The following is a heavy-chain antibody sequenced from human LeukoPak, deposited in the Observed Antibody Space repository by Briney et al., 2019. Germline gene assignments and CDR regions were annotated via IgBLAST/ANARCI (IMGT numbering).Heavy chain of an antibody. Sequence: GESLKISCKGSGYSFISYWIGWVRQMPGKGLGWMGIIYPGDSDTRYSPSFQGQVTISADKSISTAYLQWSSLKASDTAMYYCARHRAIAAATYPDYWGQEPWSPSPQ. D-gene: IGHD6-13*01. V-gene: IGHV5-51*01. CDR1: GYSFISYW. J-gene: IGHJ4*01. CDR2: IYPGDSDT. CDR3: ARHRAIAAATYPDY.